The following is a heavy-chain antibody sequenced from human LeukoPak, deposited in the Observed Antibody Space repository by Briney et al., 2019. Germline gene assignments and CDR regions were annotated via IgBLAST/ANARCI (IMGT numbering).Heavy chain of an antibody. J-gene: IGHJ4*02. Sequence: GGSLRLSCAASGFTDSSNYMSWVRQAPGKGLEWVSVIYNNGKTYYADSVKGRFTISRDNSKNTLYLQMNSLRAEDTAVYYCAKTRPLDSSSWSHGDYWGQGTLVTVSS. CDR1: GFTDSSNY. CDR3: AKTRPLDSSSWSHGDY. CDR2: IYNNGKT. D-gene: IGHD6-13*01. V-gene: IGHV3-53*01.